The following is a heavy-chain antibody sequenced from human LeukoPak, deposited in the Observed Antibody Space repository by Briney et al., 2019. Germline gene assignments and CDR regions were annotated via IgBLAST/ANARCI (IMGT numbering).Heavy chain of an antibody. CDR3: AARGIAAAPGNY. CDR1: GGSFSGYY. Sequence: KPSETLSLTCAVYGGSFSGYYWSWIRQPPGKGLEWIGEINHSGSTNYNPSLKSRVTISVDMSKNQFSLKLSSVTAADTAVYYCAARGIAAAPGNYWGQGTLVTVSS. CDR2: INHSGST. V-gene: IGHV4-34*01. J-gene: IGHJ4*02. D-gene: IGHD6-13*01.